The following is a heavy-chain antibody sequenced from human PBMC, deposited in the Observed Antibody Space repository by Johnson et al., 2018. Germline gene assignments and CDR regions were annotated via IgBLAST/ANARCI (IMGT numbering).Heavy chain of an antibody. Sequence: VQLVQSGGGLVKPGGSLRLSCAASGFTFSSYSMNWVRQAPGKGLEWVASISSSSRYIYYADYVKGRFTISRDNAKNSLYLQMNSLRAEDTAVYYCARVRAAAGTLDAFDIWGQVTMVTVSS. CDR1: GFTFSSYS. V-gene: IGHV3-21*01. CDR3: ARVRAAAGTLDAFDI. J-gene: IGHJ3*02. CDR2: ISSSSRYI. D-gene: IGHD6-13*01.